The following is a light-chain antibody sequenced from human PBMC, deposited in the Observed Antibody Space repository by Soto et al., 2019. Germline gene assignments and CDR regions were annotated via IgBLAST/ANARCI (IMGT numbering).Light chain of an antibody. V-gene: IGKV3-20*01. CDR1: QFVSSGH. CDR2: GAS. Sequence: ENVVTQFPGTLSLSPGEIATVSCRASQFVSSGHLAWYQQKLGQAPRLLIYGASIRAPGIQDRFSGSGSGIDFTLTVSGLEPEDFAMYYYQQYSTAPITFGRGTRLEIK. J-gene: IGKJ5*01. CDR3: QQYSTAPIT.